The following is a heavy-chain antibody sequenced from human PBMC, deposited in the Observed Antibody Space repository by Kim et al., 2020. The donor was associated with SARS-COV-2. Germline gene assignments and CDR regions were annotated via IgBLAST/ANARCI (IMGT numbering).Heavy chain of an antibody. CDR2: MNPNSGNT. V-gene: IGHV1-8*01. Sequence: ASVKVSCKASGYTFTSYDINWVRQATGQGLEWMGWMNPNSGNTGYAQKFQGRVTMTRNTSISTAYMELSSLRSEDTAVYYCARARIAAAGTWGYYYYYMDVWGKGTTVTVSS. D-gene: IGHD6-13*01. CDR3: ARARIAAAGTWGYYYYYMDV. CDR1: GYTFTSYD. J-gene: IGHJ6*03.